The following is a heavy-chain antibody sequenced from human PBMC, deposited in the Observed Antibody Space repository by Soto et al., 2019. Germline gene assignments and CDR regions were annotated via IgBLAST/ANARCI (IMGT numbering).Heavy chain of an antibody. V-gene: IGHV1-8*01. CDR1: GYTFTNYD. CDR3: ARGRFRRTWFDP. J-gene: IGHJ5*02. CDR2: MNPDSGNT. D-gene: IGHD3-16*01. Sequence: QVQLVPSGAEVKKPGASVKVSCKASGYTFTNYDIHWVRQATGQGLEWMGWMNPDSGNTGQSKQFQGRVTMTRDTSISTAYMEMSSLRSEDTAVYYCARGRFRRTWFDPWGKGTLVTVSS.